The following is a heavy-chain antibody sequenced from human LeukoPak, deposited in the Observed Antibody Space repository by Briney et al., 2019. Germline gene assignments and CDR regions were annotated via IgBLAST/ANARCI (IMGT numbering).Heavy chain of an antibody. J-gene: IGHJ5*02. V-gene: IGHV1-18*01. D-gene: IGHD4-17*01. CDR3: ARDRGGDYQKNWFDP. Sequence: ASVKVSCKASGYTFTSYGISWARQAPGQGLEWMGWISAYNGNTNYAQKLQGRVTITTDESTSTAYMELSSLRSEDTAVYYCARDRGGDYQKNWFDPWGQGTLVTVSS. CDR1: GYTFTSYG. CDR2: ISAYNGNT.